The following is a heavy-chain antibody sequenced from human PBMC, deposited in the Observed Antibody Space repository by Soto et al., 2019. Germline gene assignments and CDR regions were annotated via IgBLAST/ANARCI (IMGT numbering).Heavy chain of an antibody. CDR3: ARGLKPGYSYGYDYYYYGMDV. V-gene: IGHV3-30-3*01. Sequence: GGSLRLSCAASGFTFSSYAMHWVRQAPGKGLEWVAVISYDGSDKYYADSVKGRFTISRDNSKNTLYLQMNSLRAEDTAVYYCARGLKPGYSYGYDYYYYGMDVWGQGTTVTVSS. CDR2: ISYDGSDK. J-gene: IGHJ6*02. D-gene: IGHD5-18*01. CDR1: GFTFSSYA.